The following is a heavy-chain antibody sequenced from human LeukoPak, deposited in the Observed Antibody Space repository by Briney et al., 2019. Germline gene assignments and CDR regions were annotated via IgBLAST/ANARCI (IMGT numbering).Heavy chain of an antibody. CDR2: IYQSGTT. CDR3: ARGRRGYRTEFDS. Sequence: SETLSLTCTVSGDSTASGYYGGWIRPAPGKGLEWIGSIYQSGTTYYNPSLKSRVTISIDTSKNQFSLRLTSVTDADTAVYYCARGRRGYRTEFDSWGQGTLVTVSS. D-gene: IGHD3-22*01. V-gene: IGHV4-38-2*02. CDR1: GDSTASGYY. J-gene: IGHJ4*02.